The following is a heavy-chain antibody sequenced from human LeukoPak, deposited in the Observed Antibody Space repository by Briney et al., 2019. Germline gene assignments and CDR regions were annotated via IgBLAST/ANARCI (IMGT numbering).Heavy chain of an antibody. D-gene: IGHD3-22*01. CDR3: ARVFGYYDSSGYPTPYYYYYMDV. CDR2: IIPIFATA. J-gene: IGHJ6*03. Sequence: SVKVSCKASGGTFSSYAISWVRQAPGQGLEWMGGIIPIFATANYAQKFQGRVTITTDESTSTAYMELSSLRSEDTAVYYCARVFGYYDSSGYPTPYYYYYMDVWGKGTTVTVSS. CDR1: GGTFSSYA. V-gene: IGHV1-69*05.